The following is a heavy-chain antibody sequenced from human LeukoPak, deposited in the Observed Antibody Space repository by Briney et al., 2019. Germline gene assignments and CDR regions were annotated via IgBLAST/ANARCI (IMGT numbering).Heavy chain of an antibody. J-gene: IGHJ4*02. Sequence: PSETLSLTCAVYGGSFSGYYWSWIRQPPGKGLEWIGEINHSGSTNYNPSLKSRVTISVDTSKNQFSLKLSSVTAADTAVYYCAAGFSEIDYWGQGTLVTVSS. CDR1: GGSFSGYY. CDR2: INHSGST. CDR3: AAGFSEIDY. V-gene: IGHV4-34*01. D-gene: IGHD3-3*01.